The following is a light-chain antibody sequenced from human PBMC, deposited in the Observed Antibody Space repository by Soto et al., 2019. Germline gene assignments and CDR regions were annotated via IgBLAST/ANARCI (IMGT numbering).Light chain of an antibody. Sequence: QSVLTQPASVSGSPGQSITISCTGANSDVGGYDYVSWYQQLPGTAPKLLIYINNQRPSGVPDRFSGSRSGTSASLAISGLQSEDEADYYCSAWDDSLSGLVFGGGTKLTVL. J-gene: IGLJ3*02. CDR1: NSDVGGYDY. CDR3: SAWDDSLSGLV. V-gene: IGLV1-47*02. CDR2: INN.